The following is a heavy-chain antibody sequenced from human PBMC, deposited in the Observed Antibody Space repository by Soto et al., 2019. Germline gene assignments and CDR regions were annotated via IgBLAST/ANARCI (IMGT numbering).Heavy chain of an antibody. J-gene: IGHJ2*01. CDR3: ARGGYYYDSSGYHWYFDL. V-gene: IGHV4-30-4*01. D-gene: IGHD3-22*01. CDR2: IYYSGST. Sequence: QVQLQESGPGLVKPSQTLSLTCTVSGGSISSGDYYWSWIRQPPGKGLEWIGYIYYSGSTYYNPSLKSRVTISVDTSKNQFSLKLSSVTAADTAVYYCARGGYYYDSSGYHWYFDLWGRGTLVTVSS. CDR1: GGSISSGDYY.